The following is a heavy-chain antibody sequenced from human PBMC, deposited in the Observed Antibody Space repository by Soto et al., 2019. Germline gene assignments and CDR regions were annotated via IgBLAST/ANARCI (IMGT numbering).Heavy chain of an antibody. Sequence: QVQLVQSGAEVKKPGASVKVSCKASGYAFSQFYIHWMRQAPGQGLEWMGWINPNSGRPKFAQKLQGWVTMPRDTSIKTVYMELSGLKSDATAVYYCARESGGTTATLDYYYFYMDVWGKGTTVTVSS. CDR3: ARESGGTTATLDYYYFYMDV. CDR2: INPNSGRP. D-gene: IGHD4-17*01. J-gene: IGHJ6*03. V-gene: IGHV1-2*04. CDR1: GYAFSQFY.